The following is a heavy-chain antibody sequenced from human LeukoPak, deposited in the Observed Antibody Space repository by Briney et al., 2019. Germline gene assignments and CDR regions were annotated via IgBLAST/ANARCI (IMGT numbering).Heavy chain of an antibody. D-gene: IGHD6-19*01. Sequence: GGSLRLSCAASGFSFSSYAMNWVRQAPGEGLEWVSAITGSGDSTYYADSVKGRFTISRDNSKYTLYLQMNSLRAEDTAVYYCAKAPYSGGWRDFDSWGQGTQVTVSS. V-gene: IGHV3-23*01. J-gene: IGHJ4*02. CDR1: GFSFSSYA. CDR2: ITGSGDST. CDR3: AKAPYSGGWRDFDS.